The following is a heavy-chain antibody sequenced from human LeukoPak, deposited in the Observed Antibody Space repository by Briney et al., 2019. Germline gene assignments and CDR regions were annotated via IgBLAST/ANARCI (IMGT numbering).Heavy chain of an antibody. V-gene: IGHV4-59*01. CDR3: ARVVGGSYGNFDY. CDR1: GGSISSYY. D-gene: IGHD1-26*01. J-gene: IGHJ4*02. Sequence: KASETLSLTCTVSGGSISSYYWSWIRQPPGKGLEWIGYIYYSGSTNYNPSLKSRVTISVDTSKNQFSLKLSSVTAADTAVYYCARVVGGSYGNFDYWGQGTLVTVSS. CDR2: IYYSGST.